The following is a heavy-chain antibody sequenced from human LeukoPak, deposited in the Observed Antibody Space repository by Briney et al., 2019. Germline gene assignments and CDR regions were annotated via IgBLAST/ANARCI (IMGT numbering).Heavy chain of an antibody. CDR1: GGSISSYY. V-gene: IGHV4-59*01. Sequence: SETLSLTCTVSGGSISSYYWTWTRQPPGKGLEWVGNIYYSGSTNYNPSLNSRVTISVDMSQNQFSLQLSSVAAADTAVYYCTRVGYYYDASGIYYFDYWGQGTLVTVSS. J-gene: IGHJ4*02. CDR2: IYYSGST. CDR3: TRVGYYYDASGIYYFDY. D-gene: IGHD3-22*01.